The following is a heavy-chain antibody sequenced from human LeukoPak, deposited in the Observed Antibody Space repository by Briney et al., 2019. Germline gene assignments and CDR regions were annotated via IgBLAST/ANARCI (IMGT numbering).Heavy chain of an antibody. CDR1: GFTFSSYW. CDR2: IKQDGSEK. V-gene: IGHV3-7*01. J-gene: IGHJ4*02. CDR3: ARDVRDIVVVTAIEDY. Sequence: GGSLRLSCAASGFTFSSYWMSWVRQAPGKGLEWVANIKQDGSEKYYVDSVKGRFTISRDNAKNSLYLQMNSLRAEDTAIYYCARDVRDIVVVTAIEDYWGQGTLVTVSS. D-gene: IGHD2-21*02.